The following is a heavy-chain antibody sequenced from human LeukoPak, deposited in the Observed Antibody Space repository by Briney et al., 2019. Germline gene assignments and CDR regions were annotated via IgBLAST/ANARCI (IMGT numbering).Heavy chain of an antibody. CDR2: IYYSGNT. CDR3: ARYSGSSSIYY. Sequence: SETLSLTCTVSGGSISSGDYYWSWIRQPPGKGLEWIGYIYYSGNTYYNPSLKSRVTISVDPSKIHFSLRLSSVTAADTAVYYCARYSGSSSIYYWGQGTLVTVSS. D-gene: IGHD5-12*01. V-gene: IGHV4-30-4*08. J-gene: IGHJ4*02. CDR1: GGSISSGDYY.